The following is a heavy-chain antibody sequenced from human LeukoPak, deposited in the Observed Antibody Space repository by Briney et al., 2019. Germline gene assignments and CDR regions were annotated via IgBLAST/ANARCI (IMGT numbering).Heavy chain of an antibody. J-gene: IGHJ6*02. CDR1: GYTFTSYY. CDR3: AIPPFSSSWSDYYYYYGMDV. Sequence: GASVKVSCKASGYTFTSYYMHWVRQAPGQGLEWMGIINPSGGSTSYAQKFQGRVTMTRDTSTSTVYMELSSLRSEDTAVYYRAIPPFSSSWSDYYYYYGMDVWGQGTTVTVSS. V-gene: IGHV1-46*01. CDR2: INPSGGST. D-gene: IGHD6-13*01.